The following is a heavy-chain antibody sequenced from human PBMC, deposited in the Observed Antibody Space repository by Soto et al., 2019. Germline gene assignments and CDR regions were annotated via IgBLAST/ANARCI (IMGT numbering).Heavy chain of an antibody. J-gene: IGHJ4*01. V-gene: IGHV1-18*04. D-gene: IGHD2-21*02. CDR2: ISAYNGNT. CDR1: GYTFTRYG. CDR3: ARVLTGGGDPFDY. Sequence: GASVKVSCKASGYTFTRYGFSWLRQAPGQGLEWMGWISAYNGNTNYAQNYQGRVTMTRDTSTSTVYMELSSLRSEDTAVYYCARVLTGGGDPFDYWG.